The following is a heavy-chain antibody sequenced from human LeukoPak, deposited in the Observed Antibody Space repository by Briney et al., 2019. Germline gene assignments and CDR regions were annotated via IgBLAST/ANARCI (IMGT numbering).Heavy chain of an antibody. CDR2: IKQDGSEK. V-gene: IGHV3-7*01. D-gene: IGHD3-3*01. Sequence: PGGSLRLSCADSGFTFSSYWMSWVRQAPGKGLEWVANIKQDGSEKYYVDSVKGRFTISRDNAKNSLYLQMNSLRAEDTAVYYCARCTYYDFWSGSGSYYFDYWGQGTLVTVSS. CDR1: GFTFSSYW. J-gene: IGHJ4*02. CDR3: ARCTYYDFWSGSGSYYFDY.